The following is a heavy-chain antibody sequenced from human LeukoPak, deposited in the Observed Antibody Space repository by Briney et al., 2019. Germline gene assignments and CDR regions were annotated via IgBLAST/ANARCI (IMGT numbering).Heavy chain of an antibody. J-gene: IGHJ4*02. Sequence: SETLSLTCTVSGGSISSSYWSWIRQPAGKGLEGIGRIYTSGSTDYNPSLKSRVTMSVDTSKNQCSLKLRSVTAADAGVDYCARAGLHFDYWGQGTLVTVSS. V-gene: IGHV4-4*07. CDR3: ARAGLHFDY. CDR2: IYTSGST. D-gene: IGHD2-15*01. CDR1: GGSISSSY.